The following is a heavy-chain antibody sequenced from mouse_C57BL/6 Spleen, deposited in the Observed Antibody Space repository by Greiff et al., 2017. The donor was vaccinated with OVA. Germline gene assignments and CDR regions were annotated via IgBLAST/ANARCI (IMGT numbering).Heavy chain of an antibody. D-gene: IGHD1-1*01. Sequence: DVHLVESGPGMVKPSQSLSLTCTVTGYSITSGYDWHWIRHFPGNKLEWMGYISYSGSTNYNPSLKSRISITHDTSKNHFFLTLNSVTTEDTATYDCAREDYYGSSRYFDVWGTGTTVTVSS. CDR2: ISYSGST. CDR1: GYSITSGYD. V-gene: IGHV3-1*01. CDR3: AREDYYGSSRYFDV. J-gene: IGHJ1*03.